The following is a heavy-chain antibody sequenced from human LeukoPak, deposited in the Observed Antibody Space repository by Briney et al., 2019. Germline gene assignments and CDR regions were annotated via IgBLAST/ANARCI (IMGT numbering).Heavy chain of an antibody. CDR3: ARSPPFCGGDCYVDY. D-gene: IGHD2-21*02. CDR1: GGSFSSRSYY. CDR2: LYYSGST. Sequence: NPSGTLSLTCSVSGGSFSSRSYYRAWIRQPPGKGLEWIGNLYYSGSTDYNPSLKSRVTISVHTSKNQFSLNLISVTAADTAVYYCARSPPFCGGDCYVDYWGQGTQVTVSS. J-gene: IGHJ4*02. V-gene: IGHV4-39*01.